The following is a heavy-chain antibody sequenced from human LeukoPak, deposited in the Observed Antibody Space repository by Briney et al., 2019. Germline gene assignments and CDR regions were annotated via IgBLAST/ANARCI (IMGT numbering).Heavy chain of an antibody. CDR2: ISGSGGST. CDR3: AKSFSGSYYIAGH. J-gene: IGHJ4*02. Sequence: GASLRLSCAASGFTFSSYAMSWVRQAPGKGLEWVSAISGSGGSTYYADSVKGRFTISRDNSKNTLYLQMNSLRAEDTAVYYCAKSFSGSYYIAGHWGQGTLVTVSS. V-gene: IGHV3-23*01. D-gene: IGHD1-26*01. CDR1: GFTFSSYA.